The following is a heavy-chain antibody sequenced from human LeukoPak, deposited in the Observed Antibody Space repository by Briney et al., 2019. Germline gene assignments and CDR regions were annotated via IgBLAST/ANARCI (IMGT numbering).Heavy chain of an antibody. V-gene: IGHV3-21*01. CDR2: IRSSSNHR. CDR3: ASGESSFYGSGSYFDS. CDR1: GITYRD. D-gene: IGHD3-10*01. Sequence: GGSLRLSCEASGITYRDMHWVRQVPGKGLEWVSSIRSSSNHRYYTESVEGRFTISRNNPKNSLFLQMDSLRVEDTAVYYCASGESSFYGSGSYFDSWGQGILVTVST. J-gene: IGHJ4*02.